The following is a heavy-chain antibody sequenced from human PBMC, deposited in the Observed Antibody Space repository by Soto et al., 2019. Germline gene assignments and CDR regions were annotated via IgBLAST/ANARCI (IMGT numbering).Heavy chain of an antibody. J-gene: IGHJ4*02. Sequence: SETLSLTCTVSGGSISSYYWSWIRQPPGKGLEWIGYIYYSGSTNYNPSLKSRVTISVDTSKNQFSLKLSSVTAVDTAVYYCARDLHGDYTFDYWGQGTLVTVSS. CDR3: ARDLHGDYTFDY. CDR1: GGSISSYY. V-gene: IGHV4-59*01. CDR2: IYYSGST. D-gene: IGHD4-17*01.